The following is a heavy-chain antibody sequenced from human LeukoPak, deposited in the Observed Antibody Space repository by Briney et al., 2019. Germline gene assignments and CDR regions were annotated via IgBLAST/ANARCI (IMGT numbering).Heavy chain of an antibody. CDR3: ARAVDFALSYYYYYYMDV. D-gene: IGHD3/OR15-3a*01. V-gene: IGHV1-18*01. CDR2: IDPTNQNT. J-gene: IGHJ6*03. Sequence: ASVKVSCKASGYTFTTHDINWVRQAPGEGLEWMGWIDPTNQNTYYAQKFQGRVTMTTDTSTSTAYMELRSLRSDDTAVYYCARAVDFALSYYYYYYMDVWGKGTTVTISS. CDR1: GYTFTTHD.